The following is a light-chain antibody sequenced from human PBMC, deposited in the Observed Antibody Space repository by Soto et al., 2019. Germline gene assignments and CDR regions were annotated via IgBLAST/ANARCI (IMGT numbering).Light chain of an antibody. CDR3: QQRSNSPLT. CDR2: DAS. CDR1: QSVSSY. Sequence: EIVLILSPATLGLSPGERATLSCRASQSVSSYLAWYQQKPGQAPRLLIYDASNWATGIPARFSGSGSGTDVTLTISSLEPEDFAVYYCQQRSNSPLTFGGGTKVEIK. J-gene: IGKJ4*01. V-gene: IGKV3-11*01.